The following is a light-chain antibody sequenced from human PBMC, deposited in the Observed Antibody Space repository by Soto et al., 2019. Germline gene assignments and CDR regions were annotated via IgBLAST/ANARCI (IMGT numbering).Light chain of an antibody. V-gene: IGKV4-1*01. J-gene: IGKJ2*01. Sequence: EIVLTQSPGTLSLSLGERATINCKSSQSVFYSVNSKNYLGWFQQKPGQPPKLLIYWASIRESGVPDRFSGSGSGTDFTLTISSVQAEDVALYYCQQYHSLPYTFGQGSKLEIK. CDR1: QSVFYSVNSKNY. CDR2: WAS. CDR3: QQYHSLPYT.